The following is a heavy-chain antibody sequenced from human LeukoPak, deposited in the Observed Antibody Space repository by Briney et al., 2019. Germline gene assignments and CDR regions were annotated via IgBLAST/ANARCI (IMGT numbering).Heavy chain of an antibody. CDR3: AMTTVTTFWFDP. CDR2: VDPEDGET. CDR1: GYTFTDYY. D-gene: IGHD4-17*01. J-gene: IGHJ5*02. V-gene: IGHV1-69-2*01. Sequence: ASVKVSCKVSGYTFTDYYMHWVQQAPGKGLEWMGLVDPEDGETIYAEKFQGRVTITADTSTDTAYMELSSLRSEDSAVYYCAMTTVTTFWFDPWGQGTLVTVSS.